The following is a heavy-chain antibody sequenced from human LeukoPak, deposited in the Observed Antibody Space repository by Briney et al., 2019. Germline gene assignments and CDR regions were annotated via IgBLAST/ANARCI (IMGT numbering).Heavy chain of an antibody. Sequence: GASVKVSCKASGYTFTSYVISWVRQAPGQGLEWMGWINPNSGGTNYAQKFQGRVTMTRDTSISTAYMELSRLRSDDTAVYYCARSEYQLRRQDAFGIWGQGTMVTVSS. V-gene: IGHV1-2*02. CDR3: ARSEYQLRRQDAFGI. D-gene: IGHD2-2*01. J-gene: IGHJ3*02. CDR2: INPNSGGT. CDR1: GYTFTSYV.